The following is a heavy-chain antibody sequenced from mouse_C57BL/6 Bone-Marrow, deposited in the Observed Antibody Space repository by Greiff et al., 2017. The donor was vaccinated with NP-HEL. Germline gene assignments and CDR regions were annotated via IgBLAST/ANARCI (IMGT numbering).Heavy chain of an antibody. Sequence: EVHLVESGGGLVKPGGSLKLSCAASGFTFSSYTMSWVRQTPEKRLEWVATISGGGGNTYYPDSVKGRFTISRDNAKDTLYLQMSSLRSEDTALYYCARQIYYYGSSYKGFDYWGQGTTLTVSS. CDR2: ISGGGGNT. V-gene: IGHV5-9*01. J-gene: IGHJ2*01. D-gene: IGHD1-1*01. CDR1: GFTFSSYT. CDR3: ARQIYYYGSSYKGFDY.